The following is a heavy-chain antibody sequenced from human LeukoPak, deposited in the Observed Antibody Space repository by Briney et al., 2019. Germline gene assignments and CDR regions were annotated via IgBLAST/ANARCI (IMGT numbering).Heavy chain of an antibody. CDR2: IYTSGST. Sequence: SESLSFTCSVSGSSISRYTWSWIRQTAGKVTERITRIYTSGSTNYNPSLKSRVTMSVDTSKNQLSLKLSSVTAADTAVYYCASTRIVGATTRYFDYWGQGTLVTVSS. D-gene: IGHD1-26*01. V-gene: IGHV4-4*07. CDR1: GSSISRYT. CDR3: ASTRIVGATTRYFDY. J-gene: IGHJ4*02.